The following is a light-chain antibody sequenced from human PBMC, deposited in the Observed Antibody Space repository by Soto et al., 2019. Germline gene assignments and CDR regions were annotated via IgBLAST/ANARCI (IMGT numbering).Light chain of an antibody. CDR2: DAS. J-gene: IGKJ1*01. V-gene: IGKV1-5*01. Sequence: DIQMTQSPSTLSASVGDRVTITCRASQSISSWLAWYQQKPGKAPKLLIYDASSLESGVPSSFSGSGSGTEFTLTISSLQPDDFATYYCQQYNSYSPWAVGQGTKVEIK. CDR1: QSISSW. CDR3: QQYNSYSPWA.